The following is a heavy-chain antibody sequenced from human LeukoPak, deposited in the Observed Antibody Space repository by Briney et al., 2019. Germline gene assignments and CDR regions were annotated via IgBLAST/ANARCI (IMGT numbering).Heavy chain of an antibody. V-gene: IGHV3-20*04. J-gene: IGHJ6*03. CDR3: ARGAGSGYFFYMDV. CDR1: GFTFSSYG. D-gene: IGHD3-22*01. CDR2: INWNGGSI. Sequence: GGSLRLSCAASGFTFSSYGMSWVRQAPGKGLEWVSGINWNGGSIDYADSVKGRFTISRDNAKNSLYLQMNSLRAEDTALYYCARGAGSGYFFYMDVWGKGTTVTVSS.